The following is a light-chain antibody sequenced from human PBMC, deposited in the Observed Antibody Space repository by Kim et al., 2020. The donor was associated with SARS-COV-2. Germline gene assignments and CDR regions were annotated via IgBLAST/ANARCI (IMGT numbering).Light chain of an antibody. CDR3: PAWDSSTVV. V-gene: IGLV3-1*01. Sequence: SYELTQPPSVSVSPGQPASITCSGDKLGDKYACWYQQKPGQSPVLVIYQDSKRPSGIPERFSGSNSGNTATLTISRTQPLYEADYYCPAWDSSTVVFGGG. CDR2: QDS. CDR1: KLGDKY. J-gene: IGLJ2*01.